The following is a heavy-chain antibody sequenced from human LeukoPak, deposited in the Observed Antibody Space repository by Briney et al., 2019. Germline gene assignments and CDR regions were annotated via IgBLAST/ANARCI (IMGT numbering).Heavy chain of an antibody. CDR2: NYDSSNT. D-gene: IGHD6-19*01. V-gene: IGHV4-59*01. CDR1: DSSISNYY. J-gene: IGHJ4*02. CDR3: ARMVAVARAIFDY. Sequence: SETRSLTCTFSDSSISNYYCSWSRQPPGKLLELSGYNYDSSNTNYNPSLKSRVTISVDTAKNQFSLKLSSVTAADTAVYYCARMVAVARAIFDYWGQGTVVTVSS.